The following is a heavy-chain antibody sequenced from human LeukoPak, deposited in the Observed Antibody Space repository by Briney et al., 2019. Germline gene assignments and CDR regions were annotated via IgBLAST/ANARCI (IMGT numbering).Heavy chain of an antibody. CDR3: VRDRELTY. CDR2: IYNSGST. CDR1: GGTISSSSYY. Sequence: SETLSLTCTVSGGTISSSSYYWSWIRQPPGKGLEWIGYIYNSGSTNYNPSLKSRVTISVDTSKNQFSLKLTSVTAADTAVYYCVRDRELTYWGLGSLVTVSS. J-gene: IGHJ4*02. V-gene: IGHV4-61*01. D-gene: IGHD1-26*01.